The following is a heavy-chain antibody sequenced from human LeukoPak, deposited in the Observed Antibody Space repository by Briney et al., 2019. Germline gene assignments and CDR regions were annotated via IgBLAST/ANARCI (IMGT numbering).Heavy chain of an antibody. CDR3: ARYSDNTSGLDY. D-gene: IGHD2-15*01. V-gene: IGHV1-2*02. CDR2: INPNTGHT. J-gene: IGHJ4*02. CDR1: GITLTDHY. Sequence: ASVKVSCKASGITLTDHYIHWLRQAPGQGLEWMGWINPNTGHTGYAEKFQGGVTMTRDTSIGTVYMEVASLKSDDTAVYFCARYSDNTSGLDYWGQGTLVTVSS.